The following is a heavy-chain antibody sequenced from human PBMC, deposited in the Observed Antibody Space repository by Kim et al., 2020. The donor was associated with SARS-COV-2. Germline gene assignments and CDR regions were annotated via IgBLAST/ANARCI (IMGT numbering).Heavy chain of an antibody. CDR2: IKSKTDGGTT. Sequence: GGSLRLSCAASGFTFSNAWMSWVRQAPGKGLEWVGRIKSKTDGGTTDYAAPVKGRFTISRDDSKNTLYLQMNSLKTEDTAVYYCTTDRLRTMVRGVMSWYFDLWGRGTLVTVSS. J-gene: IGHJ2*01. V-gene: IGHV3-15*01. CDR1: GFTFSNAW. CDR3: TTDRLRTMVRGVMSWYFDL. D-gene: IGHD3-10*01.